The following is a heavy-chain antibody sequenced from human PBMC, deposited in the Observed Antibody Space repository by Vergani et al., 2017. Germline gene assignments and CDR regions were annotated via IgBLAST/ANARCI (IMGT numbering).Heavy chain of an antibody. V-gene: IGHV3-23*01. Sequence: EVQLLESGGGLVQPGGSLRLSCAASGFTFSNYAMNWVRQAPGKGLEWVSAISGSGGSTYYADSVKGRFTISRDNSKNTLFLQMNSLRPEDTAVYYCARDTVTGSRYFDYWGQGTLVTVSS. J-gene: IGHJ4*02. D-gene: IGHD6-19*01. CDR3: ARDTVTGSRYFDY. CDR1: GFTFSNYA. CDR2: ISGSGGST.